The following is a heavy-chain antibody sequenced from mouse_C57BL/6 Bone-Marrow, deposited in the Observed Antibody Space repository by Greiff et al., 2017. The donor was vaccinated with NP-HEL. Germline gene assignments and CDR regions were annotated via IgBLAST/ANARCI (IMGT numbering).Heavy chain of an antibody. V-gene: IGHV5-17*01. CDR1: GFTFSDYG. J-gene: IGHJ4*01. Sequence: EVQGVESGGGLVKPGGSLKLSCAASGFTFSDYGMHWVRQAPEKGLEWVAYISSGSSNIYYADTVKGRFTISRDNAKNTLFLQMTSLRSEDTAMYYCARRYRGLYYYAMDYWGQGTSVTVSS. CDR2: ISSGSSNI. CDR3: ARRYRGLYYYAMDY. D-gene: IGHD2-12*01.